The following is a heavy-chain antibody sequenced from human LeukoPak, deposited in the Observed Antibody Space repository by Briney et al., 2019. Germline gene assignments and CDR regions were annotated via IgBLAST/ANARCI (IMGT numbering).Heavy chain of an antibody. Sequence: SETLSLTCTVSGGSVSSGSYYWSWIRQPPGKGLEWIGYIYYSGSTNYNPSPKSRVTISVDTSKNQFSLKLSSVTAADTAVYYCARRTAAAGYFDYWGQGTLVTVSS. CDR3: ARRTAAAGYFDY. CDR2: IYYSGST. J-gene: IGHJ4*02. D-gene: IGHD6-13*01. CDR1: GGSVSSGSYY. V-gene: IGHV4-61*01.